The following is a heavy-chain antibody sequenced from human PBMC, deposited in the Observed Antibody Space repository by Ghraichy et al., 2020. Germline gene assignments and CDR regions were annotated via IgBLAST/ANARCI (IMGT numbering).Heavy chain of an antibody. CDR2: INHSGST. CDR1: GGSFSGYY. CDR3: ARVRGFLDY. D-gene: IGHD3-22*01. Sequence: SQTLSLTCAVYGGSFSGYYWSWIRQPPGKGLEWIGEINHSGSTNYNPSLKSRVTISVDTSKNQFSLKLSSVTTADTAVYYCARVRGFLDYWGQGTLVTVSS. V-gene: IGHV4-34*01. J-gene: IGHJ4*02.